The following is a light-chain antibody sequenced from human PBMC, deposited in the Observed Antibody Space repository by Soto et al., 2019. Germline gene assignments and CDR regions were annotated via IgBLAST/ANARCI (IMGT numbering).Light chain of an antibody. CDR1: SSDVGGYNY. CDR2: EVS. V-gene: IGLV2-8*01. Sequence: QSALTQPPSASGSPGQSVTISCIGTSSDVGGYNYVSWYQQHPGKAPKLMIYEVSKRPSGVPDRFSGSKSGNTASLTVSGLQPEDEADYYCSSYAGSNKSVFGTGPKLTVL. J-gene: IGLJ1*01. CDR3: SSYAGSNKSV.